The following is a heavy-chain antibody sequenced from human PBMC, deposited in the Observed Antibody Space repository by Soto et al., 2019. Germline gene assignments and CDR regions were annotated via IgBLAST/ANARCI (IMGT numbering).Heavy chain of an antibody. J-gene: IGHJ5*02. CDR3: ARVPRGSSWHKNWFDP. CDR1: GGSISRSY. V-gene: IGHV4-59*01. D-gene: IGHD6-13*01. Sequence: PSETLSLTCAVSGGSISRSYWSWIRQTPVKGLEWIGYIYYSGSTNYNPSLKSRVTISVDTSKNQFSLKLSSVTAADTAVYYCARVPRGSSWHKNWFDPWGQGTLVTVSS. CDR2: IYYSGST.